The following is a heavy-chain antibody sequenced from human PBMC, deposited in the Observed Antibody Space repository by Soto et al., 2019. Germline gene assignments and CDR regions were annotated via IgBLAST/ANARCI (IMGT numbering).Heavy chain of an antibody. CDR2: IFHGGNA. J-gene: IGHJ4*01. CDR1: GGSMRNVY. V-gene: IGHV4-59*01. CDR3: ARAHAPTLPFDY. Sequence: PSETLSLTCTVSGGSMRNVYWSWIRKPTGKRLEWIGFIFHGGNAKYNPALKRRVTISRDTSKSQFSLSLDSVTAADTAVYFCARAHAPTLPFDYWGLGTLVTVSS. D-gene: IGHD2-15*01.